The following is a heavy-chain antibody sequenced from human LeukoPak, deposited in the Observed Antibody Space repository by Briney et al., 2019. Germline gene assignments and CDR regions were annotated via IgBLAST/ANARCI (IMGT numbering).Heavy chain of an antibody. CDR3: AREGSGYDEN. J-gene: IGHJ4*02. D-gene: IGHD2-15*01. V-gene: IGHV3-7*03. CDR2: IKQDGSEK. CDR1: EFTFSSYS. Sequence: GGSLRLSCAASEFTFSSYSMNWVRQAPGKGLEWVANIKQDGSEKYYVDSVKGRFTISRDNAKNSLYLQMNSLRAEDTAVYYCAREGSGYDENWGQGTLVTVSS.